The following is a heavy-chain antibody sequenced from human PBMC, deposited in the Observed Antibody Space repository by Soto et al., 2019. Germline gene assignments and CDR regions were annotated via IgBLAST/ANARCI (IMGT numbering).Heavy chain of an antibody. Sequence: GGSLRLSCAASGFTFSSYAMSWVRQAPGKGLEWVSAISGSGGSKYYADSVKGRFTISRDNSKNTLYLQMNSLRAEDTAVYYSAKDTVEDFRYCSGGSCHDAFDIWGQGTMVTVSS. J-gene: IGHJ3*02. D-gene: IGHD2-15*01. CDR3: AKDTVEDFRYCSGGSCHDAFDI. CDR1: GFTFSSYA. V-gene: IGHV3-23*01. CDR2: ISGSGGSK.